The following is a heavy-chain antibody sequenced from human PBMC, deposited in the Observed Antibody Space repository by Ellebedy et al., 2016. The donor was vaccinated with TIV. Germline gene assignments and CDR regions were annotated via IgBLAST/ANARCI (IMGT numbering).Heavy chain of an antibody. CDR1: GDSVSSNSAA. CDR2: TYYRSKWNN. V-gene: IGHV6-1*01. Sequence: SQTLSLTCAISGDSVSSNSAAWNWIRQSPSGGLEWLGRTYYRSKWNNDYAVSVKSRITINPDTSKNQFSLQLNSVTSEDTAVYYCARGGDWFDPWGQGTLVTVSS. J-gene: IGHJ5*02. CDR3: ARGGDWFDP.